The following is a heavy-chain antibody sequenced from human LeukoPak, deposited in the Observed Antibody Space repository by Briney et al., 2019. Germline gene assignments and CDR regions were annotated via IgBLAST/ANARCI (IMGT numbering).Heavy chain of an antibody. CDR2: IYPGDSDT. Sequence: GESLKISCKGSGYSFTSYWIGWVRQMPGKGLEWMGIIYPGDSDTRYSPSFQGQVTISADKSISTAYLQWSSLKASDTAMYYCARLDCGGDCYSFDAFDIWGQGTMVTVSS. D-gene: IGHD2-21*02. V-gene: IGHV5-51*01. CDR1: GYSFTSYW. J-gene: IGHJ3*02. CDR3: ARLDCGGDCYSFDAFDI.